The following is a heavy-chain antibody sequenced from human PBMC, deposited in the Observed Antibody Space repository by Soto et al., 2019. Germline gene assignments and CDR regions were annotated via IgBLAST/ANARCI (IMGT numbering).Heavy chain of an antibody. J-gene: IGHJ6*01. V-gene: IGHV3-21*02. D-gene: IGHD3-10*01. Sequence: EAQVVESGGGLVKPGESLRLSCAASGFVFTNYNMNWVRQAPGKGLEWVFSISCNSSSIYDAASVRGRFAITRDNAKKSLFLHISGLRAEDTAVYYCVVQRERFADFDTALYGLEVWGRGTTVTVSS. CDR1: GFVFTNYN. CDR2: ISCNSSSI. CDR3: VVQRERFADFDTALYGLEV.